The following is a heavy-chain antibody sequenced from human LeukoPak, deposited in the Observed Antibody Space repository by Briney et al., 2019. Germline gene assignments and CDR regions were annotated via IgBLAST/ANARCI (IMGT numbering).Heavy chain of an antibody. D-gene: IGHD1-26*01. CDR2: ISYDGSNN. J-gene: IGHJ4*02. V-gene: IGHV3-30*18. CDR3: AKGGSGSSIFFDY. CDR1: GFTFSSYG. Sequence: GRSLRLSCAASGFTFSSYGMHWVRQAPGKGLEWVAVISYDGSNNYYADSVKGRFTISRDNSKNTLYLQMNSLRAEDTAVYYCAKGGSGSSIFFDYWGQGTLVTVSS.